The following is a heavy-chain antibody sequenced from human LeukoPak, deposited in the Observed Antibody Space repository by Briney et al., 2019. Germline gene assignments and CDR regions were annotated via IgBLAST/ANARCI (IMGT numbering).Heavy chain of an antibody. D-gene: IGHD3-10*01. Sequence: GGSLRLSCAASGLTFSSYAMTWVRQAPGKGLEWVSAISGSGGSTHYADSVKGRFTISRDNSKNTLYLQMNSLRAEDTAVYYCAKEYGSGSYYYDYWGQGTLVTVSS. J-gene: IGHJ4*02. V-gene: IGHV3-23*01. CDR3: AKEYGSGSYYYDY. CDR1: GLTFSSYA. CDR2: ISGSGGST.